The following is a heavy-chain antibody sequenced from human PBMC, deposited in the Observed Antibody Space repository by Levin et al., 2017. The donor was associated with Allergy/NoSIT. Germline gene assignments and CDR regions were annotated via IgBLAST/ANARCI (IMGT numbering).Heavy chain of an antibody. CDR1: GFTFSDPY. J-gene: IGHJ5*02. CDR3: ADPSFGAGSYLP. V-gene: IGHV3-72*01. Sequence: LSLTCAASGFTFSDPYMDWVRQAPGKGLAWVARVRNRANGYSTEYAASVKGRFTISRDDSKNSLYLQMNSLKTEDTAVYYCADPSFGAGSYLPWGQGTLVTVSS. D-gene: IGHD3-10*01. CDR2: VRNRANGYST.